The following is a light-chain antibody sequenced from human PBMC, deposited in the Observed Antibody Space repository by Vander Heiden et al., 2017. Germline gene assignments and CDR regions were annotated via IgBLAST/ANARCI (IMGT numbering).Light chain of an antibody. Sequence: QSALTQPASVSGSPGQSITISCTGTSSDVGSYNLVSWYQQHPGKAPKLMIYEVSKRPSRVSNCFSGSKSGNTASLTISGLQAEDEADYYCCSYASSSTFVAFGGGTKLTVL. V-gene: IGLV2-23*02. CDR3: CSYASSSTFVA. CDR2: EVS. CDR1: SSDVGSYNL. J-gene: IGLJ2*01.